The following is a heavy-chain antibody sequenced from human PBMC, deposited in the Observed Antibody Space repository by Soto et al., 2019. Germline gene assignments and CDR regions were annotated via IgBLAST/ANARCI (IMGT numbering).Heavy chain of an antibody. CDR3: ASIGYSSSGPRRYYYYYGMDV. J-gene: IGHJ6*02. D-gene: IGHD6-13*01. V-gene: IGHV4-30-4*01. Sequence: QVQLQESGPGLVKPSQTLSLTCTVSGGSISSGDYYWSWIRQPPGKGLEWIGYIYYSGSTYYNPSLRGRVTLAVDTPKTQFSLKLSSVTAADTAVYYCASIGYSSSGPRRYYYYYGMDVWGQGTTVTVSS. CDR1: GGSISSGDYY. CDR2: IYYSGST.